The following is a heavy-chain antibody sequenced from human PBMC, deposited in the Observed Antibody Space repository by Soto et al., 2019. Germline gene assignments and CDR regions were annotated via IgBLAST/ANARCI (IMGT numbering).Heavy chain of an antibody. CDR2: ISSIGST. Sequence: SETLSLTCTVSGDSFSSGDYFGSWILQSPGKGLEWIGYISSIGSTYYNPSLKGRVSVSRDTSKNQFSLKLSSVTTTDTAVYYCARGLVIRPYYYHGMDVWGQGTTVTVSS. V-gene: IGHV4-30-4*01. CDR1: GDSFSSGDYF. J-gene: IGHJ6*02. D-gene: IGHD3-9*01. CDR3: ARGLVIRPYYYHGMDV.